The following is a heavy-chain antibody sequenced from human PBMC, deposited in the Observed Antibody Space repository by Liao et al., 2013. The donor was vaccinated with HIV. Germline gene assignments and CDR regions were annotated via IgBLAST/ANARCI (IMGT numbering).Heavy chain of an antibody. CDR2: IYTSGST. D-gene: IGHD2-2*01. J-gene: IGHJ3*02. Sequence: QVQLQESGPGLVKPSETLSLTCTVSGGSISSYYWSWIRQPAGKGLEWIGRIYTSGSTNYNPSLKSRVTISIDTSKNQFSLKLSSVTAADTAVYYCARDRECSSTSCTQGAFDIWGQGTMVTVSS. CDR1: GGSISSYY. V-gene: IGHV4-4*07. CDR3: ARDRECSSTSCTQGAFDI.